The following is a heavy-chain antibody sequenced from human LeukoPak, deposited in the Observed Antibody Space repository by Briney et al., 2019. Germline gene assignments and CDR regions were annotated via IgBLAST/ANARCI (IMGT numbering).Heavy chain of an antibody. J-gene: IGHJ3*02. CDR3: AADLGGRVSYALSACDI. CDR1: GFTFTSSA. V-gene: IGHV1-58*02. Sequence: SVKVSCKASGFTFTSSAMQWVRQARGQRLEWIGWIVVGSGNTNYAQKFQERVTITRDMSTSTAYMELSSLRSEDTAAYYCAADLGGRVSYALSACDIWVQGKMVTVSS. D-gene: IGHD2-2*01. CDR2: IVVGSGNT.